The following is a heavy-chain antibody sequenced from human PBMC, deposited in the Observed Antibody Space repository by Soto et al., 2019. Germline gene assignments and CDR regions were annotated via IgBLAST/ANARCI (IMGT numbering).Heavy chain of an antibody. CDR2: IYRSGST. V-gene: IGHV4-30-2*01. CDR3: ARGLGYCSTTTCTEDWFDP. CDR1: GDSISSGDNS. J-gene: IGHJ5*02. Sequence: SETLSLTCAVSGDSISSGDNSWSWIRQPPGKGLEWIGYIYRSGSTFYNPSLKSRVTLSVDTSKDQFSLSLRSLTAADTALYYCARGLGYCSTTTCTEDWFDPWGPGILVTVSS. D-gene: IGHD2-2*01.